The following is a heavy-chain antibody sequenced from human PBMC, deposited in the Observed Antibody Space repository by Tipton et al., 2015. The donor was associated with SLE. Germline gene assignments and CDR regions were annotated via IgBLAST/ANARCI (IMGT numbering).Heavy chain of an antibody. CDR3: TRHNSSLVDAFDI. J-gene: IGHJ3*02. Sequence: SLRLSCTASGFTFGDYAMSWVRQAPGKGLEWVGFIRSKAYGGTTEYAASVKGRLTISRDDSKSIAYLQMNSLKTEDTAVYYCTRHNSSLVDAFDIWGQGTMVTVSS. D-gene: IGHD6-6*01. CDR2: IRSKAYGGTT. CDR1: GFTFGDYA. V-gene: IGHV3-49*04.